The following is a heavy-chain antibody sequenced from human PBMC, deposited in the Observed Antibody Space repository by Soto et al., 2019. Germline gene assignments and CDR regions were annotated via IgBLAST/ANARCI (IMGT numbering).Heavy chain of an antibody. CDR2: IRSKANSYAT. V-gene: IGHV3-73*01. J-gene: IGHJ4*02. CDR1: GFTFSGFA. D-gene: IGHD3-22*01. Sequence: GGSLRLSCAASGFTFSGFAIHWVRQASGKGLEWVGRIRSKANSYATAYVASVKGRFTISRDDSKNTAYLQMNSLKTEDTAVYYCARRSSGYYLDLDYWGQGTLVTVSS. CDR3: ARRSSGYYLDLDY.